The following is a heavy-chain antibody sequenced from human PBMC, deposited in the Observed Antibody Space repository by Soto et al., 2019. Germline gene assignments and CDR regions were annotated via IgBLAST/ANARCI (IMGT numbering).Heavy chain of an antibody. CDR1: GFTFSSYW. V-gene: IGHV3-7*01. Sequence: EVQLVESGGGLVQPGGSLRLSCAASGFTFSSYWMSWVRQAPGKGLEWGANIKQDGSEKYYVDSVKGRFTISRDNAKNSLYLQMNSLRAEDTAVYYCAREDALLWFGGDAFDIWGQGTMVTVSS. CDR2: IKQDGSEK. D-gene: IGHD3-10*01. J-gene: IGHJ3*02. CDR3: AREDALLWFGGDAFDI.